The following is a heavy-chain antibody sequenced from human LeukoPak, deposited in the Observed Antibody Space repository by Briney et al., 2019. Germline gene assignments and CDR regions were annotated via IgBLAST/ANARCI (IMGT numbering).Heavy chain of an antibody. Sequence: GASVKVSCKASHYTFTSYGISWVRQAPGQGLEWVGWISPYSGNTNPAQKLQGRVTMTTDTSTSTAYMELRSLRPDDTAVYYCARDPGVTSYYMDVWGKGTTVTVSS. D-gene: IGHD2-21*02. CDR3: ARDPGVTSYYMDV. V-gene: IGHV1-18*01. CDR1: HYTFTSYG. CDR2: ISPYSGNT. J-gene: IGHJ6*03.